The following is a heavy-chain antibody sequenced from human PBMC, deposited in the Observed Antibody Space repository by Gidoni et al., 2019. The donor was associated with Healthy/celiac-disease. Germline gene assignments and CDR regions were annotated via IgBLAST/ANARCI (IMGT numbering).Heavy chain of an antibody. CDR1: GCTCRSYA. CDR2: IIPIFGTA. D-gene: IGHD6-6*01. J-gene: IGHJ4*02. CDR3: ARARGIAARPGRYDY. V-gene: IGHV1-69*06. Sequence: QVPMVHSGAEVKKPGSSVKISRKDPGCTCRSYAISWVRQAPGQGLEWMGGIIPIFGTANYAQKFQGRVTISADKSTSTAYMELSSLRSEDTAVYYCARARGIAARPGRYDYWGQGTLVTVSS.